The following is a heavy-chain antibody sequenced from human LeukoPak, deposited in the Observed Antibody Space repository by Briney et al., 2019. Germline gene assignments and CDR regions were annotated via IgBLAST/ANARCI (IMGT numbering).Heavy chain of an antibody. D-gene: IGHD5-12*01. J-gene: IGHJ4*02. CDR1: GYTFTSYG. CDR2: ISAYNGNT. Sequence: ASVRVSCKASGYTFTSYGVTWVRQAPGQGLEWMGWISAYNGNTNYAQKLQGRVTMTTDTSTSTAYMELRSLRSDDTAVYYCAREGYSGYEPYYWGQGTLVTVSS. V-gene: IGHV1-18*01. CDR3: AREGYSGYEPYY.